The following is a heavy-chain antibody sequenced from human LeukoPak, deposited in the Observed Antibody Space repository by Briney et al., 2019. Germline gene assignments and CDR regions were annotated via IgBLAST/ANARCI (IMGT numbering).Heavy chain of an antibody. J-gene: IGHJ4*02. CDR3: ARGIAVAGPFDY. CDR1: GGSISSYY. D-gene: IGHD6-19*01. CDR2: IYTSGST. Sequence: SETLSLTCTVSGGSISSYYWSWIRQPAGEGLEWIGRIYTSGSTNYNPSLKSRVTMSVDTSKNQFSLKLSSVTAAETAVYYWARGIAVAGPFDYWGQGTLVTFSS. V-gene: IGHV4-4*07.